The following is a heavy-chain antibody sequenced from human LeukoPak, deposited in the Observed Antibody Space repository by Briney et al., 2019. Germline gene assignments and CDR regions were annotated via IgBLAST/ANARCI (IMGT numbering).Heavy chain of an antibody. CDR1: GFTFSSYW. CDR2: IKQDGSEK. D-gene: IGHD5-12*01. CDR3: AREHSGYSGYRDYYYYYMDV. V-gene: IGHV3-7*01. J-gene: IGHJ6*03. Sequence: GGSLRLSRAASGFTFSSYWMSWVRQAPGKGLEWVANIKQDGSEKYYVDSVKGRFTISRDNAKNSLYLQMNSLRAEDTAVYYCAREHSGYSGYRDYYYYYMDVWGKGTTVTVSS.